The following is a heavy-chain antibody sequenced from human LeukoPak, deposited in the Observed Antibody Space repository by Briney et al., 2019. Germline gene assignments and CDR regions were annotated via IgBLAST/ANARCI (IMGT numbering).Heavy chain of an antibody. CDR2: ISWNSGSI. Sequence: GGSLRLSCAASGFTFDDYAMHWVRQAPGKGLEWVSGISWNSGSIGYADSVKGRFTISRDNAKNSLYLQMNSLRAEDTALYYCAKEGTPLRGRSFDYWGQGTLATVSS. D-gene: IGHD1-1*01. V-gene: IGHV3-9*01. J-gene: IGHJ4*02. CDR1: GFTFDDYA. CDR3: AKEGTPLRGRSFDY.